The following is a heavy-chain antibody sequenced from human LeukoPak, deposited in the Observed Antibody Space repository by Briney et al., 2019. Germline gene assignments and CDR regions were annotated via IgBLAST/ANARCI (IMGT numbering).Heavy chain of an antibody. D-gene: IGHD3-3*01. CDR2: IIPIFGTA. CDR3: AKGLGFWYAFDI. V-gene: IGHV1-69*05. Sequence: GASVKVSCKASGGTFSSYAISWVRQAPGQGLEWMGGIIPIFGTANYAQKFQGRVTITTDESTSTAYMELSSLRSEDTAVYYCAKGLGFWYAFDIWGQGTMVTVSS. CDR1: GGTFSSYA. J-gene: IGHJ3*02.